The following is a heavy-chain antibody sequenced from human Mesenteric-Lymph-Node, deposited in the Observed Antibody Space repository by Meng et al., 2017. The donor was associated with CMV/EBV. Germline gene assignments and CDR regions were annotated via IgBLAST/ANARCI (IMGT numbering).Heavy chain of an antibody. Sequence: GESLKISCAASGFIFSSYWMSWVRQAPGKGLEWVANIKQDGSKKYYVDSVKGRFTISRDNAKNSLYLQMNSLRAEDTAVYYCGRDCGRYGDNPAIHYYFGMDVWGQGTTVTVSS. CDR3: GRDCGRYGDNPAIHYYFGMDV. CDR2: IKQDGSKK. CDR1: GFIFSSYW. V-gene: IGHV3-7*01. D-gene: IGHD4-23*01. J-gene: IGHJ6*02.